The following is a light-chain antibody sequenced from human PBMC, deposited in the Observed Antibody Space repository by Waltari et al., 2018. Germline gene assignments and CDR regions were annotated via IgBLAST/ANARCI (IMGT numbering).Light chain of an antibody. J-gene: IGKJ2*01. Sequence: DIQMTQSPSSLSASVGDRVTITCRASQTIGTHLNWYRQESGKPPKLLIYGASTLQSGVPSRFSGSGSGTDFTLTISSLQPEDFATFYCQQGYNTPPTFGQGTKVAIK. CDR3: QQGYNTPPT. CDR1: QTIGTH. V-gene: IGKV1-39*01. CDR2: GAS.